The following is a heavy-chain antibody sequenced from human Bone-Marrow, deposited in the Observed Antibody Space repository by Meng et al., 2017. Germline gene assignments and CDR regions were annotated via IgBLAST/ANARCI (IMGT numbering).Heavy chain of an antibody. J-gene: IGHJ4*02. CDR1: SVSISSTNW. D-gene: IGHD6-13*01. CDR3: ARLGPPIAAGDPFDY. V-gene: IGHV4-4*02. Sequence: QVQLQESGPGLVKPSGTLSLTRAVASVSISSTNWWGWVRQPPGKGLEWIGEIHQDGYTNYSPSLKSRVTISVDKSRNQFSLKLNSVTAADTAVYYCARLGPPIAAGDPFDYWGQGTLVTVSS. CDR2: IHQDGYT.